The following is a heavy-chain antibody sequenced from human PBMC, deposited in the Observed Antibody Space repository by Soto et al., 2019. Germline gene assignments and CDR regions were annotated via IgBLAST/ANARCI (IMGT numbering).Heavy chain of an antibody. J-gene: IGHJ5*02. CDR3: ARDQVLVQMYNWFDP. D-gene: IGHD2-8*02. Sequence: ASVKVSCKASGYTFTSYYMHWVRQAPGQGLEWMGIINPSGGSTSYAQKFQGRVTMTRDTSTSTVYMELSSLRSEDTAVYYCARDQVLVQMYNWFDPWGQGTLVTVSS. CDR1: GYTFTSYY. CDR2: INPSGGST. V-gene: IGHV1-46*01.